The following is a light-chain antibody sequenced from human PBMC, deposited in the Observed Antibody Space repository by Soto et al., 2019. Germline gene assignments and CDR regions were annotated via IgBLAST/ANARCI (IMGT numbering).Light chain of an antibody. J-gene: IGKJ3*01. CDR3: QQYGSSPGGFT. V-gene: IGKV3-20*01. Sequence: EIVLTQSPGTLSLSPGERATLSCRASQSVSSSYLAGYQQKPGQAPRLLIYGASSRATGIPDRFSGSGSGTDFPLTISRLEPEDFAVYSCQQYGSSPGGFTFGPGTKVDIK. CDR2: GAS. CDR1: QSVSSSY.